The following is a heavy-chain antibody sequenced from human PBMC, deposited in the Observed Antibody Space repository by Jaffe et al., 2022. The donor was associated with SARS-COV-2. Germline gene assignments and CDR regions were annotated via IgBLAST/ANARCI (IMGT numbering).Heavy chain of an antibody. V-gene: IGHV3-74*01. CDR3: ARAQHYYDSRGYFRNTPYFDS. CDR2: IESDGSTA. D-gene: IGHD3-22*01. J-gene: IGHJ4*02. CDR1: GFTFNTYW. Sequence: EVQLVESGGGLVQPGGSLRLSCAASGFTFNTYWMHWVRQAPGRGLVWVSRIESDGSTATYADSVKGRFTISRDNAKNTLYLEMNSLRAEDTAMYYCARAQHYYDSRGYFRNTPYFDSWGQGALVTVSS.